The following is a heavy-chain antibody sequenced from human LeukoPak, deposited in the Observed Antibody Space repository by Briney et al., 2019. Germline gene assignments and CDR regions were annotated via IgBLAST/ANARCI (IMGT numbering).Heavy chain of an antibody. V-gene: IGHV3-21*06. Sequence: GGSLRLSCVASRFPFSSYNMNWVRQAPGKGLEWVSSISSTYNYTHYADSVRGRFTISRDNAKNSLYLQMDSLRAEDAAIYYCARDESRVDGVLDMWGQGTMVTVSS. CDR3: ARDESRVDGVLDM. J-gene: IGHJ3*02. CDR2: ISSTYNYT. CDR1: RFPFSSYN. D-gene: IGHD4-17*01.